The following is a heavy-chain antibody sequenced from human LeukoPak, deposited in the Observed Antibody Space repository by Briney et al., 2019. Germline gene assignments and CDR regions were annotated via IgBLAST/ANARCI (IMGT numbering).Heavy chain of an antibody. CDR1: GFTFSSYG. CDR2: ISYDGSNK. J-gene: IGHJ4*02. CDR3: AKDVYSRRLDSMVDY. V-gene: IGHV3-30*18. D-gene: IGHD2-15*01. Sequence: GGSLRLSCAASGFTFSSYGMHWVRQAPGKGLEWVAVISYDGSNKYYADSVKGRFTISRDNSKNTPYLQMNSLRAEDTAVYYCAKDVYSRRLDSMVDYWGQGTLVTVSS.